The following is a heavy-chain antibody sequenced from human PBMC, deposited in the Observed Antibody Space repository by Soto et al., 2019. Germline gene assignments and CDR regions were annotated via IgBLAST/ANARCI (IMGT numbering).Heavy chain of an antibody. CDR3: ARTLYSSSRIDY. V-gene: IGHV3-74*01. CDR2: INSDGSTT. J-gene: IGHJ4*02. Sequence: GGSLRLSCAASGFTFSSYWMHWVRQAPGKGLVWVSRINSDGSTTSYVDSVKGRFTISGDNAKNTLYLQMNSLRAEDTAVYYCARTLYSSSRIDYWGPGTLVTVSS. CDR1: GFTFSSYW. D-gene: IGHD6-6*01.